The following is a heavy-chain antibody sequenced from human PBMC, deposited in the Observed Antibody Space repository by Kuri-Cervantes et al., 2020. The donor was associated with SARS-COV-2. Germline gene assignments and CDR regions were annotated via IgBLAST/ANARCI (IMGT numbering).Heavy chain of an antibody. Sequence: ASVKVSCKASGGTFSSYGISWVRQAPGQGLEWMGWISAYNGNTNYAQKLQGRVTMTTNTSTSTAYMEQRSLRSDDTAVYYCARVFSRLWGSGRYFDLWGRGTLVTVSS. CDR1: GGTFSSYG. CDR3: ARVFSRLWGSGRYFDL. CDR2: ISAYNGNT. D-gene: IGHD4/OR15-4a*01. J-gene: IGHJ2*01. V-gene: IGHV1-18*01.